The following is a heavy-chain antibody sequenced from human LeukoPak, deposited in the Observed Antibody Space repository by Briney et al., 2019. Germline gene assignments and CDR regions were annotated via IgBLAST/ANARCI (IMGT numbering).Heavy chain of an antibody. D-gene: IGHD2-21*02. Sequence: KTSETLSLTCTVSGGSISSGSYYWSWIRHPAGKGLEWIGRMYTSGSTNYNPSIESRVSISADTSKNQFSLKLSSVTAADTAVYYCARDSSLPYCGGDCYPDYWGQGTLVTVSS. CDR3: ARDSSLPYCGGDCYPDY. V-gene: IGHV4-61*02. CDR1: GGSISSGSYY. CDR2: MYTSGST. J-gene: IGHJ4*02.